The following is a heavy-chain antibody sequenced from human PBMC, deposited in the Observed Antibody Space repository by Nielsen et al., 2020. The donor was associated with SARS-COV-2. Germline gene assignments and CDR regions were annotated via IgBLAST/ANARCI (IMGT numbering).Heavy chain of an antibody. J-gene: IGHJ6*02. CDR3: ARSTMVRGVIIGKGGGGMDV. CDR1: GYTFTSYG. Sequence: ASVKVSCKASGYTFTSYGISWVRQAPGQGLEWMGWISAYNGNTNEAQKLQGRVTMTTDTSTRTAYMDVRSRGSDDTAVYYCARSTMVRGVIIGKGGGGMDVWGQGTTVTVSS. D-gene: IGHD3-10*01. CDR2: ISAYNGNT. V-gene: IGHV1-18*01.